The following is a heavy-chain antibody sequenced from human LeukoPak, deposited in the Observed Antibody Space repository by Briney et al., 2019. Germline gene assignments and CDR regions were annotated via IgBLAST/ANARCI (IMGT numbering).Heavy chain of an antibody. D-gene: IGHD4-4*01. CDR3: ARDHTETSSLNFRNYYYYGMDI. V-gene: IGHV4-31*03. Sequence: SQTLSLTCTVSGGSIRSGDYSWNWIRQHPGKGLEWIGYIYYSGSTYYNPSPTSRVTMSVDTSKNQFSLKLSSVTAADTAIYYCARDHTETSSLNFRNYYYYGMDIWGQGTTVIVSS. J-gene: IGHJ6*02. CDR2: IYYSGST. CDR1: GGSIRSGDYS.